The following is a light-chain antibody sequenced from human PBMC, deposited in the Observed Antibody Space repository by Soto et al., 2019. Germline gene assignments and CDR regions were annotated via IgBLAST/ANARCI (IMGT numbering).Light chain of an antibody. Sequence: AIRMTQSPSSFSASTGARVTITCRASQGISSYLAWYQQKPGKAPKLLIYAASTLQSGVPSRFSGSGSGTDFTLTISCLQSEDFATYYWQQYYSYPYTFGQGTKLEIK. CDR3: QQYYSYPYT. V-gene: IGKV1-8*01. CDR2: AAS. CDR1: QGISSY. J-gene: IGKJ2*01.